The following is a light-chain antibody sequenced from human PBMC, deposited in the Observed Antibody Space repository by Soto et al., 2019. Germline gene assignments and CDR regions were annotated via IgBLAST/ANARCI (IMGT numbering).Light chain of an antibody. CDR3: SSYAGTSNLI. J-gene: IGLJ2*01. CDR1: SNDVGGYNY. Sequence: QSALTQPPSASGSPGQSVTISCTGTSNDVGGYNYVSWYQQHPGKAPKLMIYEVSKRPSGVPDRFSGSKSGNTASLTVSGLQADDEADYYCSSYAGTSNLIFGGGTKVTVL. CDR2: EVS. V-gene: IGLV2-8*01.